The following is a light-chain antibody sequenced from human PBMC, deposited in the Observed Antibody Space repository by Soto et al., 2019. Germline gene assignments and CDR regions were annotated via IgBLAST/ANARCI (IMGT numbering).Light chain of an antibody. CDR3: MQALQTPLT. CDR1: QSLLHSNGNNY. J-gene: IGKJ5*01. Sequence: DIVMTQSPLSLPVIPGESASISCRSSQSLLHSNGNNYFDWYLQKPGQSPQLLIYLGSNRASGVPDRFSGSGSGTDFTLKISRVEAEDVGVYYCMQALQTPLTFGQGTRLEIK. CDR2: LGS. V-gene: IGKV2-28*01.